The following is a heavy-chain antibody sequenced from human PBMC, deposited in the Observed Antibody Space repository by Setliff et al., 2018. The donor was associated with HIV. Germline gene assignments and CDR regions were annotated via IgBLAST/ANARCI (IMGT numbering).Heavy chain of an antibody. D-gene: IGHD2-2*01. CDR1: GGSVSSSSYY. CDR2: IYYTGNT. V-gene: IGHV4-39*07. J-gene: IGHJ3*01. Sequence: SETLSLTCTVSGGSVSSSSYYWAWIRQPHGKGLEWIGSIYYTGNTKYNPSLESRVTFSIDTSENQFSLRLASVTAADTAIYYCARDDSIVLVPAIMRGDGFDFWGQGRMVTVSS. CDR3: ARDDSIVLVPAIMRGDGFDF.